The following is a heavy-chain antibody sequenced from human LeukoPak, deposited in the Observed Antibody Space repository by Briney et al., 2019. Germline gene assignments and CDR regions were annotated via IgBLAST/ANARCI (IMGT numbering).Heavy chain of an antibody. J-gene: IGHJ4*02. CDR2: NTGRT. D-gene: IGHD3-3*01. CDR3: ARAFGVVSVFDS. V-gene: IGHV4-39*02. CDR1: GGSIINSGYY. Sequence: NPSETLSLTCTVSGGSIINSGYYWAWMRQAPEKGLEWIGSNTGRTYYNPSLNSRLTLSVDKSKNHFSLKLSSLTAADTAVYYCARAFGVVSVFDSWGQGTVVTVSS.